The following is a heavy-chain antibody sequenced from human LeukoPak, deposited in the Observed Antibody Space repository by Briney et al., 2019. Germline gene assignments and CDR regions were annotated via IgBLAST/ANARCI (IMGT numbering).Heavy chain of an antibody. D-gene: IGHD5-18*01. CDR3: ARGHGYSYFQNFDC. V-gene: IGHV3-7*01. CDR2: IKQDGSEK. Sequence: HPGGSLRLSCAASGFTFSSYWMSWVRQAPGKGLEWVANIKQDGSEKYYVDSVKGRFTISRDNAKNSLYLQMNSLRAEDTAVYYCARGHGYSYFQNFDCWGQGTLVTVSS. J-gene: IGHJ4*02. CDR1: GFTFSSYW.